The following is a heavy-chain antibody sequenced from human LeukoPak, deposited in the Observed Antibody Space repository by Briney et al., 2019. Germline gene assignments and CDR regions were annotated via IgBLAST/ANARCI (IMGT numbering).Heavy chain of an antibody. Sequence: ASVKVSCKASGYTFTGYYMHWVRQAPGQGLEWMGWINPNSGGTNYAQKFQGRVTMTRDTSISTAYMELSRLRSDDTAVYYCAREYRGCSGYYALHFDYWGQGTLVTVSS. D-gene: IGHD3-22*01. CDR1: GYTFTGYY. CDR2: INPNSGGT. J-gene: IGHJ4*02. V-gene: IGHV1-2*02. CDR3: AREYRGCSGYYALHFDY.